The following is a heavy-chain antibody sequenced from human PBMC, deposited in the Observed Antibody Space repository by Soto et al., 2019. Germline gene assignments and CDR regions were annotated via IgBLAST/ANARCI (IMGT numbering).Heavy chain of an antibody. Sequence: PSETLSLTCTVSGGSISSYYWSWIRQPPGKGLEWIGYIYYSGSTNYNPSLKSRVTISVDTSKNQLSLKLSSVTAADTAVYYCARRYGYFCDYWGQGTLVTVS. CDR1: GGSISSYY. D-gene: IGHD4-17*01. J-gene: IGHJ4*02. V-gene: IGHV4-59*08. CDR3: ARRYGYFCDY. CDR2: IYYSGST.